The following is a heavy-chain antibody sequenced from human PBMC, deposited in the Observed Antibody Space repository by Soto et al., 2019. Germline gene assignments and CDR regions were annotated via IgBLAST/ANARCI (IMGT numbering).Heavy chain of an antibody. CDR2: IYPDDSDT. CDR3: ATAYCSGTSCYGSWFDP. CDR1: GYSFSSYW. Sequence: GESLKISCKGSGYSFSSYWIGWVRQMPGKGLEWMGIIYPDDSDTKYSPSFQGQVTISADKSISTAYLQWSSLKASDTAMYYCATAYCSGTSCYGSWFDPWGQGTLVTVSS. D-gene: IGHD2-2*01. V-gene: IGHV5-51*01. J-gene: IGHJ5*02.